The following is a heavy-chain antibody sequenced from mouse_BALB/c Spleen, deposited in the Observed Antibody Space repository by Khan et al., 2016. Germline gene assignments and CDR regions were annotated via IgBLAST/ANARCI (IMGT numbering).Heavy chain of an antibody. D-gene: IGHD1-1*01. Sequence: QVQLQQSGAELVRPGASVTLSCKASGYIFTYYEMHWVKQTPVHGLEWIGLIDPDTGGTAYNQKFKDKSTLTADKSSSTAYMELRSLTSEDSAVFYCTRRAYYGSRRALDYWGQGTSVSVSS. CDR2: IDPDTGGT. J-gene: IGHJ4*01. CDR1: GYIFTYYE. V-gene: IGHV1-15*01. CDR3: TRRAYYGSRRALDY.